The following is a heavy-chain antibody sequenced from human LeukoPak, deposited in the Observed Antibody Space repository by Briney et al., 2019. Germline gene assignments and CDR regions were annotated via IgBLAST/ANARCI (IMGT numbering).Heavy chain of an antibody. CDR1: GFTFSDYH. V-gene: IGHV3-21*01. D-gene: IGHD3-22*01. Sequence: NPGGSLRLSCVVSGFTFSDYHMNWVRQAPGKGLEWVSSISTSNSYIYYADSLTGRFTISRDNAKNSLYLQMNSLRAEDTAVYYCTKTIDGYLLGYFDHWGQGTLVTVFS. CDR3: TKTIDGYLLGYFDH. J-gene: IGHJ5*02. CDR2: ISTSNSYI.